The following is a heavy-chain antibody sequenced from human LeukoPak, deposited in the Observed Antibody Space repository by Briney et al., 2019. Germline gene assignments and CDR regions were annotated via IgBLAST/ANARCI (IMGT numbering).Heavy chain of an antibody. D-gene: IGHD1-26*01. V-gene: IGHV4-59*08. Sequence: SETLSLTCTVSGGTISSYYWSWIRQPPGKGLEWIGYFYYSGSANYNPSLKSRVTISLDTSKNQFSLQLSSVTAADTAVYYCASRSTAVVGASDIWGQGTMVTVSS. CDR2: FYYSGSA. CDR1: GGTISSYY. J-gene: IGHJ3*02. CDR3: ASRSTAVVGASDI.